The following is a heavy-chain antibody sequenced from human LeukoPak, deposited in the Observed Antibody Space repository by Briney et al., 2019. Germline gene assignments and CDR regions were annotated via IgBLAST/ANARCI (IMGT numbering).Heavy chain of an antibody. CDR2: IYYSGST. D-gene: IGHD2/OR15-2a*01. CDR3: TSGGIVSGHF. Sequence: SETLSLTCTVSGGSITTDYWSWIRQPPGKGLEWIGYIYYSGSTSYNPSLNSRVTISRDTSKNQFSLNLRSVTAADTAVYYCTSGGIVSGHFWGHGNLVSVSS. V-gene: IGHV4-59*01. CDR1: GGSITTDY. J-gene: IGHJ4*01.